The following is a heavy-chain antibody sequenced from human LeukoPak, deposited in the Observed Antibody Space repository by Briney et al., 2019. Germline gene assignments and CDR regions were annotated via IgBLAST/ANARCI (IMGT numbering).Heavy chain of an antibody. J-gene: IGHJ6*03. CDR3: ARDPYSGSYGNYYYYFMDV. CDR1: GFTFDDYA. V-gene: IGHV3-9*01. Sequence: GRSLRLSCAASGFTFDDYAMHWVRQAPGKGLEWVSGISWNSGSRVYADSVKGRFTISRDNAKKSLYLQMDSLRAEDTAVYYCARDPYSGSYGNYYYYFMDVWGKGPTVTISS. CDR2: ISWNSGSR. D-gene: IGHD1-26*01.